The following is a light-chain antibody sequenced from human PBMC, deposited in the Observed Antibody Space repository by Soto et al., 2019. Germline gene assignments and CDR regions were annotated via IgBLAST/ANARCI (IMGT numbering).Light chain of an antibody. CDR1: QSVSSN. CDR2: GAS. J-gene: IGKJ1*01. Sequence: EIVMTQSPATLSVSPGERVTLSCRASQSVSSNLAWYQQKPGQAPRLLIYGASTRATGIPARFSGCGSETEFTLTISSLQSDYFAVYYCQQYHNWPPRTFGQGTKVEIK. V-gene: IGKV3-15*01. CDR3: QQYHNWPPRT.